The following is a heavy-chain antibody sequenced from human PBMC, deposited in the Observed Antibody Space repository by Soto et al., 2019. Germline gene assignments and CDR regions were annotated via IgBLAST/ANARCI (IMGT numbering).Heavy chain of an antibody. D-gene: IGHD6-19*01. Sequence: EVPLVESGGGLVQPGGSLRLSCAASGFTVSRNYMSWVRQAPGKGLEWVSVIYSGGNTYYADSVKGRFTISRDKSKNTLYLQMNSLRAEDTAVYFCARAVAGDIDYWGQGTLVTVSS. J-gene: IGHJ4*02. CDR3: ARAVAGDIDY. V-gene: IGHV3-66*01. CDR1: GFTVSRNY. CDR2: IYSGGNT.